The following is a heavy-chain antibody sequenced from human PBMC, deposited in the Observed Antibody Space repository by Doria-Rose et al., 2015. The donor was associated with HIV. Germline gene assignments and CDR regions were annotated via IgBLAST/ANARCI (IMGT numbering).Heavy chain of an antibody. V-gene: IGHV2-26*01. Sequence: SGPVLVKPTETLTLTCTVSGVSLSSPGMGVSWIRQPPGKALEWLANIFSDDERSYKTSLKSRLTFSRCTSKSQVVLTMTDMDPVDTATYYCARIKSSRWYHKYYFDFWGQGTLVIVSA. CDR3: ARIKSSRWYHKYYFDF. D-gene: IGHD6-13*01. CDR1: GVSLSSPGMG. CDR2: IFSDDER. J-gene: IGHJ4*02.